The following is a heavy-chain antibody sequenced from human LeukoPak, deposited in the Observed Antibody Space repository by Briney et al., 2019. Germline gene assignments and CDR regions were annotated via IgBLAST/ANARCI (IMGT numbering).Heavy chain of an antibody. CDR2: ISGGVGTT. J-gene: IGHJ4*02. CDR1: GFTFSSYA. D-gene: IGHD3-10*01. Sequence: GGSLRLSCAASGFTFSSYAMSWVRQAPGKGLEWLSAISGGVGTTYYADSAKGRFTISRDNSKNTLYLQMNSLRAEDTAVYYCAKAADYYGSGNYRDWGQGTLVTVSS. V-gene: IGHV3-23*01. CDR3: AKAADYYGSGNYRD.